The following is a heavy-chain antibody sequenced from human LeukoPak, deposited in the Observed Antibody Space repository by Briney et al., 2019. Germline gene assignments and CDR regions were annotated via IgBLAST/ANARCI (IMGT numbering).Heavy chain of an antibody. CDR2: IYTSGST. J-gene: IGHJ4*02. Sequence: SETLSLTCTVSGGSISSYYWSWIRQPAGKGLEWIGRIYTSGSTNYNPSLKSRATISVDTSNNQFSLKLSSVTAADTAVYYCARVWVGDLSLIFDYWGQGTLVTVSS. CDR3: ARVWVGDLSLIFDY. CDR1: GGSISSYY. D-gene: IGHD3-16*02. V-gene: IGHV4-4*07.